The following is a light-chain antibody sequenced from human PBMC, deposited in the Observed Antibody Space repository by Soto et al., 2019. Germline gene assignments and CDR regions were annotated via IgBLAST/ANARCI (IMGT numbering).Light chain of an antibody. Sequence: QSALTQPPSASATPGQRVTISCSGSSSNIGSNYVYWYQQLPGTAPKLVIYRSDQRPSGVPDRFSGSRSGTSASLAISGLWSEDEAEYYCAAWDDSLSGYVFGTGTKLTVL. CDR1: SSNIGSNY. V-gene: IGLV1-47*03. CDR2: RSD. CDR3: AAWDDSLSGYV. J-gene: IGLJ1*01.